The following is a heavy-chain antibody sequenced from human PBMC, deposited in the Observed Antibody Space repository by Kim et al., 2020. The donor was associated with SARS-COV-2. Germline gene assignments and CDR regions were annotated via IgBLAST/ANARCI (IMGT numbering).Heavy chain of an antibody. V-gene: IGHV3-23*01. CDR1: GFTFSSFA. CDR3: AKSSTTSCYTSIHY. D-gene: IGHD2-2*02. CDR2: ISGSGDTT. Sequence: GGSLRLSCAAPGFTFSSFAMSWVRQAPGKGLEWVTAISGSGDTTYYADSVKGRFTISRDNSKSTWYLQMNSLRAEDTAVYYCAKSSTTSCYTSIHYWGQGTLVTVSS. J-gene: IGHJ4*02.